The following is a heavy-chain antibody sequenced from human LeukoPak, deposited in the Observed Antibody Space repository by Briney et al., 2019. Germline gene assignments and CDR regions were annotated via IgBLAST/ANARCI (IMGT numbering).Heavy chain of an antibody. D-gene: IGHD2-21*02. J-gene: IGHJ4*02. CDR3: APSYEDCGGDCYSGTNLPR. CDR1: GYTFASYY. CDR2: IIPIFGTA. Sequence: SVKVSCKASGYTFASYYMYWVRQAPGQGLEWMGGIIPIFGTANYAQKFQGRVTITADESTSTAYMELSSLRSEDTAVYYCAPSYEDCGGDCYSGTNLPRWGQGTLVTVSS. V-gene: IGHV1-69*13.